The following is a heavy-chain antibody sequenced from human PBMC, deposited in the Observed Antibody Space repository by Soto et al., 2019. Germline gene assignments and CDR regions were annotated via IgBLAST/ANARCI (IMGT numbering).Heavy chain of an antibody. CDR2: ISSSGSTI. CDR1: GFTFSSYE. D-gene: IGHD6-19*01. V-gene: IGHV3-48*03. CDR3: ARAVAGTSWYYGMDV. J-gene: IGHJ6*02. Sequence: SGGSLRLSCAASGFTFSSYEMNWVRQAPGKGLEWVSYISSSGSTIYYADSVKGRFTISRDNAKNSLYLQMNSLRAEDTAVYYCARAVAGTSWYYGMDVWGQGTTVTVSS.